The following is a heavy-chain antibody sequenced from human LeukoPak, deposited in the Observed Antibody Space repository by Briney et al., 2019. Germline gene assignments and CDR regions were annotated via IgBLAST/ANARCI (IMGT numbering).Heavy chain of an antibody. Sequence: GESLKISCKGFGNSFTKYWINWVRQMPGKGLEWMGRIDPSDSQTNYSPSFQGHVTISADKSITTAYLQWSSLKASDTGIYYCAGAYSGYDSFDYWGQGTLVTVSS. CDR1: GNSFTKYW. J-gene: IGHJ4*02. CDR3: AGAYSGYDSFDY. V-gene: IGHV5-10-1*01. D-gene: IGHD5-12*01. CDR2: IDPSDSQT.